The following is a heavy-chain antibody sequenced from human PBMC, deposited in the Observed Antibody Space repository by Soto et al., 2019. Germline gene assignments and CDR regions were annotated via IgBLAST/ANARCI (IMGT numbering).Heavy chain of an antibody. J-gene: IGHJ3*02. CDR1: GFSFSDFS. D-gene: IGHD3-22*01. CDR3: ARDRYYDSSGLGLDAFDI. Sequence: GGSLRLSCAASGFSFSDFSVNWVRQAPGKGLEWVSSINGNGNYIHYADSVKGRFTISRDNPKNSLYLQMNSLTVEDTAVYYCARDRYYDSSGLGLDAFDIWGQGTTVTVSS. V-gene: IGHV3-21*01. CDR2: INGNGNYI.